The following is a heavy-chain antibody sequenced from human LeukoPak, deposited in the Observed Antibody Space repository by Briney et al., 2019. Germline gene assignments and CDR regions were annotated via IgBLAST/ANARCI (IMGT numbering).Heavy chain of an antibody. V-gene: IGHV3-9*01. J-gene: IGHJ4*02. CDR3: AKGPDGSGYYTGLDY. CDR1: GFTFDDYA. D-gene: IGHD3-22*01. Sequence: GRSLRLSCAASGFTFDDYAMHWVRQAPGKGLEWVSGISWNSGSIGYADSVKGRFTIPRDNAKNSLYLQMNSLRAEDTALYYCAKGPDGSGYYTGLDYWGQGTLVTVSS. CDR2: ISWNSGSI.